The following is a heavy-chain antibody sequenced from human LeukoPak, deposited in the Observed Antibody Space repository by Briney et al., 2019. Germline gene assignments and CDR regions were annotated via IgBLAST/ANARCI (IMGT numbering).Heavy chain of an antibody. CDR3: ARAGGVSSPRTWFDP. J-gene: IGHJ5*02. Sequence: GGSLRLSCAASGVTFSSYWMHLGRQAPGKGLVWVSRINSDGSSTSYADSVKGRFTISRDNAKNTLYLQMNSLRAEDTAVYYCARAGGVSSPRTWFDPWGQGTLVTVSS. V-gene: IGHV3-74*01. CDR2: INSDGSST. D-gene: IGHD3-16*01. CDR1: GVTFSSYW.